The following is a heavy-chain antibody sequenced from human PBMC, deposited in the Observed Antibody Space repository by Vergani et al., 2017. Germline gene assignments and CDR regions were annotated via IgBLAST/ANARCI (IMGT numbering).Heavy chain of an antibody. Sequence: QVQLVQSGAEVKKPGSSVKVSCKASGGTFRSYALSWVRQAPGQGLEWMGGIIPIFGTANYAQKFQGRVTITADESTSTAYMGLSSLRSEDTAVYYCARVAWVVPINPAEGWFDPWGQGTLVTVSS. J-gene: IGHJ5*02. CDR2: IIPIFGTA. CDR3: ARVAWVVPINPAEGWFDP. CDR1: GGTFRSYA. D-gene: IGHD2-2*01. V-gene: IGHV1-69*01.